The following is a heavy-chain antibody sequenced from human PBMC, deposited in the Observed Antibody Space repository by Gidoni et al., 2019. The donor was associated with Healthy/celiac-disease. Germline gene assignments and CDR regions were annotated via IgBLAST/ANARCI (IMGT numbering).Heavy chain of an antibody. V-gene: IGHV3-21*01. Sequence: EVQLVESGGGLVKPGGSLRLSCAASGFTFSSYSRNWGRQAPGKGLEWVSSISSSSSYIYYADSVKGRFTISRDNAKNSLYLQMNSLRAEDTAVYYCARDRGSRDGSNDYWGQGTLVTVSS. CDR1: GFTFSSYS. CDR3: ARDRGSRDGSNDY. J-gene: IGHJ4*02. D-gene: IGHD3-16*01. CDR2: ISSSSSYI.